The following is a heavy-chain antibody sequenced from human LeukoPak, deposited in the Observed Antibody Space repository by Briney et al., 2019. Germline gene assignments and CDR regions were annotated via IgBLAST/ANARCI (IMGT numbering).Heavy chain of an antibody. D-gene: IGHD5-18*01. CDR2: ISYDGSNK. V-gene: IGHV3-30*04. CDR3: ARSFPSGYSYGPFDY. CDR1: GFTFSSYA. Sequence: GGSLRLSCAASGFTFSSYAMHWVRQAPGKGLEWVAVISYDGSNKYYADSVKGRFTISRDNSKNTLYLQMNSLRAEDTAVYYCARSFPSGYSYGPFDYWGQGTLVTVSS. J-gene: IGHJ4*02.